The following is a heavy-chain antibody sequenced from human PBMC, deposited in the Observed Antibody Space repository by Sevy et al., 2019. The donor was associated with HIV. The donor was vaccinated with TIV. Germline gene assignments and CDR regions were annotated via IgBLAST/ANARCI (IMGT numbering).Heavy chain of an antibody. D-gene: IGHD3-10*01. CDR1: GFTFSNYA. V-gene: IGHV3-33*08. Sequence: GGSLRLSCAASGFTFSNYAMNWVRQAPGKGLEWVAVIWYDGSNKYYADSVKGRFTISRDNSKNTLYLQMNSLRAEDTAVYYCARALYYYGSGSDYYYYGMDVWGQGTTVTVSS. CDR3: ARALYYYGSGSDYYYYGMDV. J-gene: IGHJ6*02. CDR2: IWYDGSNK.